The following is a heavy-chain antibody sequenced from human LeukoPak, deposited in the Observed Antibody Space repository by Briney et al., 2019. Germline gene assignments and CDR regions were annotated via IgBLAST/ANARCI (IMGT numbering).Heavy chain of an antibody. Sequence: PGRSLRLSCAASGFTFDDYAMHWVRQAPGKGLEWVSGISWNSGSIGYADSVKGRFTISRDNAKNSLYLQMNSLRAEDTALYYCAKEITIFGVVTSALDVWGQGTTVTVPS. V-gene: IGHV3-9*01. CDR1: GFTFDDYA. J-gene: IGHJ6*02. CDR2: ISWNSGSI. D-gene: IGHD3-3*01. CDR3: AKEITIFGVVTSALDV.